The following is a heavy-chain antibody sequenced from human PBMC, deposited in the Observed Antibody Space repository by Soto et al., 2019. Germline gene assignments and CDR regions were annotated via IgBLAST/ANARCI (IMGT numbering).Heavy chain of an antibody. CDR3: ARKLAYCGGDCYSRASDAFDI. CDR2: IIPIFGTA. V-gene: IGHV1-69*13. D-gene: IGHD2-21*02. Sequence: ASVKVSCKASGGTFSSYAISCVRQAPGQGLEWMGGIIPIFGTANYAQKFQGRVTITADESTSTAYMELSSLRSEDTAVYYCARKLAYCGGDCYSRASDAFDIWGQGTMVTVSS. J-gene: IGHJ3*02. CDR1: GGTFSSYA.